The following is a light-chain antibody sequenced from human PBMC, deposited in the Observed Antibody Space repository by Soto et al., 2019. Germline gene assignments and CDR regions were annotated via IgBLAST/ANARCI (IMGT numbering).Light chain of an antibody. J-gene: IGKJ4*01. V-gene: IGKV3-20*01. CDR3: QQYGNSPRS. CDR1: QSVYSRY. Sequence: EIVLMQSPGTLSLSPGERATLSCRASQSVYSRYLAWYQQKPGQAPRLLIYGASSRLTGIPERFSGSGSGTDFTLTISRLEPEDVAVYYCQQYGNSPRSFGGGTKVEIK. CDR2: GAS.